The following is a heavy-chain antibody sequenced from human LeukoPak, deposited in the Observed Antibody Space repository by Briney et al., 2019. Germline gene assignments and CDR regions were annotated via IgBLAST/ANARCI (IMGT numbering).Heavy chain of an antibody. CDR1: GFTFSSYE. V-gene: IGHV3-48*03. Sequence: GGSLRLSCAASGFTFSSYEMNWVRQAPGKGLEWVSYITSGSTIYYADSVKGRFTISRDNSKNTLCLQMNSLRAEDTAVYYCAKDYGFYDILTGYYFDYWGQGTLVTVSS. D-gene: IGHD3-9*01. CDR2: ITSGSTI. CDR3: AKDYGFYDILTGYYFDY. J-gene: IGHJ4*02.